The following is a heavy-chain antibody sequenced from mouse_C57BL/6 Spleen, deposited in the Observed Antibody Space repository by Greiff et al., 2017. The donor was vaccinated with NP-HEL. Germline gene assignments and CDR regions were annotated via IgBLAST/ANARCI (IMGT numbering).Heavy chain of an antibody. V-gene: IGHV1-52*01. CDR3: ARGRYPYYCDY. D-gene: IGHD2-14*01. J-gene: IGHJ2*01. Sequence: QVQLQQPGAELVRPGSSVKLSCKASGYTFTSYWMHWVKQRPIQGLEWIGNIDPSDSETHYNQKFKDKATLTVDKSSSTAYMQLSSLTSEDSAVYYCARGRYPYYCDYWGQGTTLTVSS. CDR1: GYTFTSYW. CDR2: IDPSDSET.